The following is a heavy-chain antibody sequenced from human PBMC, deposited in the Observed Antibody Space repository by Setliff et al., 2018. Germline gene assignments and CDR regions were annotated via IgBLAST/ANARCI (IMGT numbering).Heavy chain of an antibody. J-gene: IGHJ4*02. CDR2: IYCTGST. D-gene: IGHD1-1*01. CDR1: GGSISSSSHY. Sequence: SETLSLTCTVSGGSISSSSHYWGWIRQPPGKGLEWIGSIYCTGSTYYNPSLKSRVTMSVDTSKRQFSLKLGSATAAGTAVYYCARDMGQPYYFESWGLGTLVTVSS. V-gene: IGHV4-39*07. CDR3: ARDMGQPYYFES.